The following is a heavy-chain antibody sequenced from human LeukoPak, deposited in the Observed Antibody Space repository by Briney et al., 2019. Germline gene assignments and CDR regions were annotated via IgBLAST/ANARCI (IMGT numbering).Heavy chain of an antibody. V-gene: IGHV1-3*01. J-gene: IGHJ6*02. CDR1: GYTFTQYA. D-gene: IGHD3-10*01. CDR3: ARGENYGSGSFDGLDV. Sequence: ASVEVSCKASGYTFTQYAIYWVRQAPGQRLEWMGRINAGNGNTKYSQRFQGRVTISRDTSASTAYMELSSLRSEDTAVYYCARGENYGSGSFDGLDVWGQGTSVTVSS. CDR2: INAGNGNT.